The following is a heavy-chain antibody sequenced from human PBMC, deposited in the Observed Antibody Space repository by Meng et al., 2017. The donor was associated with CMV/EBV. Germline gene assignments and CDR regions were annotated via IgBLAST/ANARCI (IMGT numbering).Heavy chain of an antibody. CDR2: ISGSGGST. D-gene: IGHD2-2*01. J-gene: IGHJ4*02. V-gene: IGHV3-23*01. CDR3: AKDAHIVVVPAALYY. Sequence: GESLKISCAASGFTFSSYAMSWVRQAPGKVLEWVSAISGSGGSTYYADSVKGRFTISRDNSKNTLYLQMNSLRAEDTAVYYCAKDAHIVVVPAALYYWGQGTLVTVSS. CDR1: GFTFSSYA.